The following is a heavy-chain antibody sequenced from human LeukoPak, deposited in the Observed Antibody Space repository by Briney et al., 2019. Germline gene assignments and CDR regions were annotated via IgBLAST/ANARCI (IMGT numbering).Heavy chain of an antibody. CDR2: ISSSSSTI. J-gene: IGHJ3*02. CDR3: ARPYYYGSGSYPDAFYI. D-gene: IGHD3-10*01. V-gene: IGHV3-48*02. CDR1: GFTFSSYS. Sequence: GGSLRLSCAASGFTFSSYSMNWVRQAPGKGLEWVSYISSSSSTIYYADSVKGRFTISRDNAKNSLYLQMNSLRDEDTAVYYCARPYYYGSGSYPDAFYIWGQGTMVTVSS.